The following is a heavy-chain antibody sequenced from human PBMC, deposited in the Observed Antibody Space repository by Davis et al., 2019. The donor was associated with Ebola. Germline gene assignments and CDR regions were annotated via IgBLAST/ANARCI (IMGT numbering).Heavy chain of an antibody. Sequence: SQTLSLTCAVYGGSFSGYYWSWIRQPPGKGLEWIGEINHSGSTNYNPSLKSRVTISVDTSKNQFSLRLSSVTAADTAVYFCAALGDGWGQGTLVTVSS. CDR1: GGSFSGYY. CDR2: INHSGST. J-gene: IGHJ4*02. CDR3: AALGDG. V-gene: IGHV4-34*01.